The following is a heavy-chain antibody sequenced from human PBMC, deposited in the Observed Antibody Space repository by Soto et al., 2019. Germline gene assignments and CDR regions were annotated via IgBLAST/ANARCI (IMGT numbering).Heavy chain of an antibody. Sequence: GGSLRLSCAASGFTFSSYEMIWVRQAPGKGLEWVSYISSRSSTIYYADSVKGRFTVSRDNAKNSLYLQMNTLRAEDTAVYYCVAWVDSGSYPWGQGTLVTVSS. J-gene: IGHJ5*02. CDR2: ISSRSSTI. V-gene: IGHV3-48*03. D-gene: IGHD1-26*01. CDR3: VAWVDSGSYP. CDR1: GFTFSSYE.